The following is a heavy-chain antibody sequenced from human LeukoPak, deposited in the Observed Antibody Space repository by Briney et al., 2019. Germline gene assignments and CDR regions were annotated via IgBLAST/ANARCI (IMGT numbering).Heavy chain of an antibody. D-gene: IGHD3-16*01. Sequence: PSETLSLTCTVSGGSITSSTYYWGWIRQPPGKGLEWIGAIYYTGATYYNPSLRSRVTVSVDTPKNHFSLNLRSVTAADTALYYCASAPRQASIGGLDYWGQGTLVTVSS. CDR3: ASAPRQASIGGLDY. CDR1: GGSITSSTYY. CDR2: IYYTGAT. V-gene: IGHV4-39*02. J-gene: IGHJ4*02.